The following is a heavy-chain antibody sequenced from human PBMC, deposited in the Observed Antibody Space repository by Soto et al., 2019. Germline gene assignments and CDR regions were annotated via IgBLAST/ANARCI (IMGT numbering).Heavy chain of an antibody. Sequence: GGSLRLSCAASILSFSRYAVQWFRQGPGKGLEWVAVISYDGSNKYYAESVKGRFTISRDNSKNTLYLQMNSLRAEDTAMYYCAKTDLRLLEWLPWFDPWGQGTLVTVSS. CDR1: ILSFSRYA. V-gene: IGHV3-30-3*02. CDR2: ISYDGSNK. D-gene: IGHD3-3*01. CDR3: AKTDLRLLEWLPWFDP. J-gene: IGHJ5*02.